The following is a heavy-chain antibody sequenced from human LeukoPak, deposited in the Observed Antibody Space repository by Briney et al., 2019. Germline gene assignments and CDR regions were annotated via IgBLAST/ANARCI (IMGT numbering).Heavy chain of an antibody. D-gene: IGHD5-18*01. V-gene: IGHV4-59*01. CDR1: GGSISSYY. J-gene: IGHJ6*02. CDR2: IHYSGST. Sequence: SETLSLTCTVFGGSISSYYWCWIRQPPGKGLEWIGYIHYSGSTNYNPSLKSRVTMAVDTSENQFSLNLSSVATADTAVYYCARGGTGYSSYYNMDVWGQGTTVTVSS. CDR3: ARGGTGYSSYYNMDV.